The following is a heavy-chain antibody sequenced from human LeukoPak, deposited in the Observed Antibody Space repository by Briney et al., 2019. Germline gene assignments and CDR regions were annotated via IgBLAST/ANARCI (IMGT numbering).Heavy chain of an antibody. CDR1: GYTFTSYG. CDR2: ISAYNGNT. V-gene: IGHV1-18*01. Sequence: ASVKVSCKASGYTFTSYGISWVRQAPGQGLEWMGWISAYNGNTNYVQKLQGRVTMTTDTSTSTAYMELRSLRSDDTAVYYCARFQPYSSSWFPIDYWGQGTLVTVSS. J-gene: IGHJ4*02. CDR3: ARFQPYSSSWFPIDY. D-gene: IGHD6-13*01.